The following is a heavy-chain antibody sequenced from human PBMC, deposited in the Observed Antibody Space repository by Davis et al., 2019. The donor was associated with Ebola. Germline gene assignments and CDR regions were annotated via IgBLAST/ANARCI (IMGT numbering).Heavy chain of an antibody. CDR3: AKIGGDNYDSSGYPGYYYYYYMDV. Sequence: PGGSLRLSCAASGFAVSRNYMSWVRQAPGKGLQWVAFIRFDGSHQYYADSAKGRFTISRDNSKNTVYLQMNSLRTEDTAVYFCAKIGGDNYDSSGYPGYYYYYYMDVWGKGTTVTVSS. D-gene: IGHD3-22*01. J-gene: IGHJ6*03. V-gene: IGHV3-30*02. CDR1: GFAVSRNY. CDR2: IRFDGSHQ.